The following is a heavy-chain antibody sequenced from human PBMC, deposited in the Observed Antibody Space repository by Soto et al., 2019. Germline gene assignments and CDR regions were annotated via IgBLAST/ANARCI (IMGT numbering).Heavy chain of an antibody. Sequence: GGSLRLSCAASGFTFSDYYMSWIRQAPGKGLEWVSYISSSSSYTNYADSVKGRFTISRDNAKNSVYLQMNSLRAEDTAVYYCAKAQAGLRYFDWSYTLPYYYGMDVWGQGTTVTVSS. CDR2: ISSSSSYT. J-gene: IGHJ6*02. CDR3: AKAQAGLRYFDWSYTLPYYYGMDV. D-gene: IGHD3-9*01. V-gene: IGHV3-11*06. CDR1: GFTFSDYY.